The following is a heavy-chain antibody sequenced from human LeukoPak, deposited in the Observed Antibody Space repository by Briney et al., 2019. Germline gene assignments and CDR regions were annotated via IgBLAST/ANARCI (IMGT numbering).Heavy chain of an antibody. CDR2: INPNSGGT. CDR1: GGTFSSYA. CDR3: ARDPLRYFDWLLFPQPGRLPKQPQNDAFDI. Sequence: ASVTVSCMASGGTFSSYAISWVRQAPGQGLEWMGWINPNSGGTNYAQKFQGRVTMTRDTSISAAYMELSRLRSDDTAVYYCARDPLRYFDWLLFPQPGRLPKQPQNDAFDIWGQGTMVTVSS. V-gene: IGHV1-2*02. J-gene: IGHJ3*02. D-gene: IGHD3-9*01.